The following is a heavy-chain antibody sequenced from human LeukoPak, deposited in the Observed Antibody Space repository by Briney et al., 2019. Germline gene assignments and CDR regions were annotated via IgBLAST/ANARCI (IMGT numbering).Heavy chain of an antibody. Sequence: GRSLRLSCAASGFTFSSYGMHWVRQAPGKGLEWVAVISYDGSNKYYADSVKGRFTISRDNSKNTLYLQMNSLRAEDTAVYYCAKDARWAMAFDYWGQGALVSVCS. CDR3: AKDARWAMAFDY. CDR2: ISYDGSNK. V-gene: IGHV3-30*18. D-gene: IGHD5-18*01. CDR1: GFTFSSYG. J-gene: IGHJ4*02.